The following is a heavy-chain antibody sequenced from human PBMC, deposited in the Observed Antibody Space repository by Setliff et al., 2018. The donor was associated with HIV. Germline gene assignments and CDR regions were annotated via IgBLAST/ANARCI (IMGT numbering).Heavy chain of an antibody. CDR2: IRSEEYGGTL. CDR1: GFDLGDYA. D-gene: IGHD5-12*01. J-gene: IGHJ6*02. CDR3: ARDDSGYNSGGRGMFV. V-gene: IGHV3-49*04. Sequence: PGGSLRLSCAGVGFDLGDYAVTWVRQAPGEGLEWVSFIRSEEYGGTLAFAASVKGRFTISRDDTRGIAYLQMNSLQTEDTGVYYCARDDSGYNSGGRGMFVWGQGTTVTVSS.